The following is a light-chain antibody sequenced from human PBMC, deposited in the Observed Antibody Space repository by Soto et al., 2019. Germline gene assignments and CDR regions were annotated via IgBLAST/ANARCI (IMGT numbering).Light chain of an antibody. CDR1: SSDVGGYNY. V-gene: IGLV2-14*01. CDR2: EVS. J-gene: IGLJ1*01. Sequence: QSALTQPASMSGSPGQSITISCTGTSSDVGGYNYVSWYQQHPGKAPKLMIYEVSNRPSGVSNRFSGSKSGNTASLTISGLQAEDEADYYCSSYTSSSTLSYVFGTGTKLTVL. CDR3: SSYTSSSTLSYV.